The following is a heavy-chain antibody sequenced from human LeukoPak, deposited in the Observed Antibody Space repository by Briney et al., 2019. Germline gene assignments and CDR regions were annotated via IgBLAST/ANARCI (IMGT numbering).Heavy chain of an antibody. Sequence: PSETLSLTCAVYGGSFSGYYWSWIRHPPGKGLEWIGEINHSGSTNYNPSLKSRVTISVDTSKNQFSLKLSSVTAADTAVYYCARQRSGWFDPWGQGTLVTVSS. V-gene: IGHV4-34*01. CDR1: GGSFSGYY. CDR2: INHSGST. D-gene: IGHD1-1*01. CDR3: ARQRSGWFDP. J-gene: IGHJ5*02.